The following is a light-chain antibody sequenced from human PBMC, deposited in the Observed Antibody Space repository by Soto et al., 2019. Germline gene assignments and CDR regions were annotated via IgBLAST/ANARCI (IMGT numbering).Light chain of an antibody. CDR2: GAS. CDR3: HQYGSSPRT. V-gene: IGKV3-20*01. Sequence: EIVLTQSPGTLSMSPGERATLSCRASQSISSNYLAWYQQKPGQAPRLLIYGASSRATGLPDRFSGSGSGTDFTLTISRLEAEDFAVYYCHQYGSSPRTFGQGTKVEFK. CDR1: QSISSNY. J-gene: IGKJ1*01.